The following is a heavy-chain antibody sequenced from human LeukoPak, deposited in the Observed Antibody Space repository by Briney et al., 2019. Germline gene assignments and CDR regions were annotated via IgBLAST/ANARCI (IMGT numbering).Heavy chain of an antibody. CDR1: GGTFSSYA. V-gene: IGHV1-69*04. CDR2: IIPILGIA. J-gene: IGHJ2*01. CDR3: ASRYYYDSSGYHSADWYFDL. D-gene: IGHD3-22*01. Sequence: ASVNVSCKASGGTFSSYAISWVRQAPGQGLEWMGRIIPILGIANYAQKFQGRVTITADKSTSTAYMELSSLRSEDTAVYYCASRYYYDSSGYHSADWYFDLWGRGTLVTVSS.